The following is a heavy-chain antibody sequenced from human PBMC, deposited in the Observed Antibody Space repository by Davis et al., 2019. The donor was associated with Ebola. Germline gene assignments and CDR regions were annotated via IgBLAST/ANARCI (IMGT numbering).Heavy chain of an antibody. D-gene: IGHD1-26*01. V-gene: IGHV3-64D*08. CDR1: GFTFSSYT. CDR2: IRSDGINT. CDR3: VKGIVGTAKVY. Sequence: GGSLRPSCSAPGFTFSSYTMHWARQAPGKGLECVSAIRSDGINTYYADSVKGRFTISRDNSKNILYLQMSSLRAEDTAVYYCVKGIVGTAKVYWGQGTLVTVSS. J-gene: IGHJ4*02.